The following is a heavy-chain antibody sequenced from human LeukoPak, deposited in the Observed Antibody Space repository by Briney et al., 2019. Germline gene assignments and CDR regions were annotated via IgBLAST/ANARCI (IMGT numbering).Heavy chain of an antibody. D-gene: IGHD5-24*01. CDR3: ASSKEMATTQYYYFDY. CDR2: IYYSGST. V-gene: IGHV4-31*03. CDR1: GGSISSGGYY. J-gene: IGHJ4*02. Sequence: TSQTLSLTCTVSGGSISSGGYYWSWIRQHPGKGLEWIGYIYYSGSTYYNPSLKSRVTISVDTSKNQFSLKLSSVTAADTAVYYCASSKEMATTQYYYFDYWGQGTLVTVSS.